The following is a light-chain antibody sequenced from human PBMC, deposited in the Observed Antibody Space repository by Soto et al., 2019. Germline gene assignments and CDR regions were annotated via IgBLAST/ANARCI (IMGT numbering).Light chain of an antibody. CDR2: DAS. Sequence: EIVLTQSPATLSLSPGERATLSCRASQSVSSYLAWYQQKPGQAPRLLIYDASNRATGIPARFSGSGSGIDFTLTISSLEPEDFAVHYCQQRSNWPPSITFGQWTRLEIK. V-gene: IGKV3-11*01. CDR1: QSVSSY. CDR3: QQRSNWPPSIT. J-gene: IGKJ5*01.